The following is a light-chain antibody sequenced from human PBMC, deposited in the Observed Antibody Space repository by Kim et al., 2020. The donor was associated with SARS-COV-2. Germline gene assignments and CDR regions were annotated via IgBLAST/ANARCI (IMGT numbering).Light chain of an antibody. CDR3: QQSYSTLYT. Sequence: SASVGDRVTNTCRASQSISSYLNWYQQKPGKAPKLLIYAASSLQSGVPSRFSGSGSGTDFTLTISSLQPEDFATYYCQQSYSTLYTFGQGTKLEI. CDR2: AAS. J-gene: IGKJ2*01. CDR1: QSISSY. V-gene: IGKV1-39*01.